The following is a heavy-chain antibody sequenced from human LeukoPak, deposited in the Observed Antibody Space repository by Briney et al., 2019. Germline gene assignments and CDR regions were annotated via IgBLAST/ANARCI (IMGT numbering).Heavy chain of an antibody. Sequence: GGSLRLSCAASGFTFSSYAMSWVRQAPGKGLEWVSAISGSGGSTSYADSGKGRFTISRDNSKNTLSLQMNSLRAEDTAVYYCAKTINWQFDYWGQGTLVTVSS. CDR2: ISGSGGST. CDR1: GFTFSSYA. CDR3: AKTINWQFDY. J-gene: IGHJ4*02. D-gene: IGHD1-1*01. V-gene: IGHV3-23*01.